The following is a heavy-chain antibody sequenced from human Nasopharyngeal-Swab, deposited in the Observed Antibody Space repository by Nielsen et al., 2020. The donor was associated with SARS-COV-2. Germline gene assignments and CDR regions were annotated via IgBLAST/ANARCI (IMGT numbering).Heavy chain of an antibody. D-gene: IGHD3-10*01. CDR3: ARGGSSLGANLEDP. CDR1: GYTFINHD. J-gene: IGHJ5*02. Sequence: ASVKVSCKASGYTFINHDINWVRQSTGHGLEWMGWISPNSGNTGYAQKFQGRVTMTRNTSTSTAYLELSSLGSEDTAVYDCARGGSSLGANLEDPWGQGTLVIVSS. V-gene: IGHV1-8*01. CDR2: ISPNSGNT.